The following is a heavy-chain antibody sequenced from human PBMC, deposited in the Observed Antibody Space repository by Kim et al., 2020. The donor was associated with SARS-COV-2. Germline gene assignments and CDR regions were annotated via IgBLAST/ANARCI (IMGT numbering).Heavy chain of an antibody. CDR1: GGSFSDFS. CDR3: ARGRVGLVPSPVLGLGPFWKYNDMDV. D-gene: IGHD3-3*01. Sequence: SETLSLTCAVFGGSFSDFSWTWIRQCSGKGLEWIGEINQSGSTNYNPSLKSRVTISLETSRNQFSLKVTSVTAADTAIYYCARGRVGLVPSPVLGLGPFWKYNDMDVWGKGATVTVS. J-gene: IGHJ6*03. V-gene: IGHV4-34*01. CDR2: INQSGST.